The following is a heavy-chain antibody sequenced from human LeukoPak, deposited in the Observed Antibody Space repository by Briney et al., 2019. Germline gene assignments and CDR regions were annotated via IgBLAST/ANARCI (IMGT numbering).Heavy chain of an antibody. CDR3: ASGRDGYNYLDY. J-gene: IGHJ4*02. Sequence: GGSLRLSCAASGFTVSSNYMSWVRQAPGKGLEWVSVIYSGGSTYYADSVKGRFTISRDNSKNTLYLQMNSLRAEDTAVYYCASGRDGYNYLDYWGQGTLVTVSS. CDR2: IYSGGST. D-gene: IGHD5-24*01. CDR1: GFTVSSNY. V-gene: IGHV3-53*01.